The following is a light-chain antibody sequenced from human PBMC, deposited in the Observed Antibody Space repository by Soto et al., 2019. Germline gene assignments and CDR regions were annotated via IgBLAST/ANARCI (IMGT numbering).Light chain of an antibody. Sequence: EIVLTQSPGTLSLSPGERATLSCRASQSVSSSYLAWYQQKPGQPPRLLIYGASSRATGITHRFSGSWSGTDFTLTISRLEPEAFAVYYCQQYGRSPPGYTFVQRTKLEIK. CDR3: QQYGRSPPGYT. CDR1: QSVSSSY. CDR2: GAS. V-gene: IGKV3-20*01. J-gene: IGKJ2*01.